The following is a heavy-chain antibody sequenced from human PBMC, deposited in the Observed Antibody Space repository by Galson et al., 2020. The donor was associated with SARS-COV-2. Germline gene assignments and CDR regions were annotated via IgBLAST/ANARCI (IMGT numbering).Heavy chain of an antibody. J-gene: IGHJ4*02. CDR1: GGSISSSNYY. Sequence: SETLSLTCTVSGGSISSSNYYWGWVRQPPGEGLEWIGSIYYTESNYYNPSLTSRVTMSGDTSRNQFSLKLSSVTAADTAVYYCARQILTGYYSFYYFGFWGQGTLVTVSS. D-gene: IGHD3-9*01. V-gene: IGHV4-39*01. CDR2: IYYTESN. CDR3: ARQILTGYYSFYYFGF.